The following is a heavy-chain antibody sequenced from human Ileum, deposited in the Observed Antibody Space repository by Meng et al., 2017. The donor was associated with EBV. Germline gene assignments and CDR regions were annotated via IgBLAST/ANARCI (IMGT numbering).Heavy chain of an antibody. CDR1: GGSVSSGGKY. Sequence: QGQLQGSGPGLVKPSETLSLTCRGSGGSVSSGGKYWSWIRQPPGKGLEWIGYIYNSGSTNYNPSLKSRVTISVDTSKNQFSLKLSSVTAADTTVYYCARDGYSSGSDWGQGTLVTVSS. J-gene: IGHJ4*02. D-gene: IGHD6-19*01. CDR3: ARDGYSSGSD. V-gene: IGHV4-61*08. CDR2: IYNSGST.